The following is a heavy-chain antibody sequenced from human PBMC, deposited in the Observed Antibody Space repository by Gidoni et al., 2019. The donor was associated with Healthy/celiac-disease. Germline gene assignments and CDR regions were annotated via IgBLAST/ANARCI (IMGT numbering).Heavy chain of an antibody. Sequence: QVQLVQSGSEVKKPGASVKVSCKASGYPFTSYYMHWVRQAPGQGLEWMGIINPSGGSTSYAQKFQGRVTMTRDTSTSTVYMELSSLRSEDTAVYYCARGGVILTGYYLLDYWGQGTLVTVSS. CDR1: GYPFTSYY. J-gene: IGHJ4*02. V-gene: IGHV1-46*01. CDR2: INPSGGST. D-gene: IGHD3-9*01. CDR3: ARGGVILTGYYLLDY.